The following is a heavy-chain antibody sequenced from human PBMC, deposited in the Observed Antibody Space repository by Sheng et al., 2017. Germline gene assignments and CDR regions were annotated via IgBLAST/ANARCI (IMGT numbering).Heavy chain of an antibody. CDR1: GYSISSGYY. CDR3: ARAPYSSSWYYYFDY. V-gene: IGHV4-38-2*02. Sequence: QVQLQESGPGLVKPSETLSLTCTVSGYSISSGYYWGWIRQPPGKGLEWIGSIYHSGNTYYNPSLKSRVTISVDTSKNQFSLKLTSVTAADTAVYYCARAPYSSSWYYYFDYWGQGTLVTVSS. CDR2: IYHSGNT. J-gene: IGHJ4*02. D-gene: IGHD6-13*01.